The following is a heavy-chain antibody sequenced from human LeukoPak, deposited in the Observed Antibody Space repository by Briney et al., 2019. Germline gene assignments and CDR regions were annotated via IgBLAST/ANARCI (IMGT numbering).Heavy chain of an antibody. V-gene: IGHV3-21*01. CDR1: GFTFNTYT. CDR2: ISSRSSYI. Sequence: TGGSLRLSCAASGFTFNTYTMNWVRQAPGKGLEWVSCISSRSSYIYYADSVKGRFTISRDNAKNSLYLQMNSLRAEDTAVYYCAELGITMIGGVWGKGTTVTISS. CDR3: AELGITMIGGV. D-gene: IGHD3-10*02. J-gene: IGHJ6*04.